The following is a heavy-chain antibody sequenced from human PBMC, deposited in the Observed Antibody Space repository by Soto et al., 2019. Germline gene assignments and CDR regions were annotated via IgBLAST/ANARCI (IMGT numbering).Heavy chain of an antibody. CDR2: ISWDGGST. V-gene: IGHV3-43D*04. Sequence: PGGSLRLSCAASGSTFDDYAMHWVRQPPGKGLQWVSLISWDGGSTYYADSVKGRFTISRDNSKNSLYLQMNSLRAEDTALYSCAKTMGTSIVAPMDVWGQGTTVTVSS. J-gene: IGHJ6*02. CDR3: AKTMGTSIVAPMDV. D-gene: IGHD6-6*01. CDR1: GSTFDDYA.